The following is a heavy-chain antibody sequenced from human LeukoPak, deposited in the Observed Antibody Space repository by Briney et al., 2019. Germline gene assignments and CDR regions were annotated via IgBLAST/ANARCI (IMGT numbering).Heavy chain of an antibody. CDR2: INPNSGGT. J-gene: IGHJ6*03. Sequence: ASVKVSCKASGYTFTSYGISWVRQAPGQGLEWMGWINPNSGGTNYAQKFQGRVTMTRDTSISTAYMELSRLRSDDTAVYYCARASRVIYNYYYYMDVWGKGTTVTISS. D-gene: IGHD5-18*01. CDR3: ARASRVIYNYYYYMDV. V-gene: IGHV1-2*02. CDR1: GYTFTSYG.